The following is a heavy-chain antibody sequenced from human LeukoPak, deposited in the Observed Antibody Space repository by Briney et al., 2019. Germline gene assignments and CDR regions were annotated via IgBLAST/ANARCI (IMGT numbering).Heavy chain of an antibody. J-gene: IGHJ4*02. Sequence: GGSLRLSCAASGFTFSGSAMHWVRQASGKGLEWVGRIRSKANSYATAYAASVKGRFTISRDDSKNTAYLQMNSLKTEDTAVYYCTRRSAMVPGFDYWGQGTLVTVSS. CDR2: IRSKANSYAT. V-gene: IGHV3-73*01. D-gene: IGHD5-18*01. CDR1: GFTFSGSA. CDR3: TRRSAMVPGFDY.